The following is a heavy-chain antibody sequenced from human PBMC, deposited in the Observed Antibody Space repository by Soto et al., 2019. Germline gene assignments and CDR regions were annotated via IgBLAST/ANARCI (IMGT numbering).Heavy chain of an antibody. D-gene: IGHD6-13*01. Sequence: PGESLKISCKGSGYRFTSYWIGWVRQMPGKGLEYMGIIYPGDSDTRYSPSFQGQVTISADKSISTAYLQWSSLKASDTAMYYCARTSAAGKYYYGMDVWGQGTTVTVSS. CDR1: GYRFTSYW. J-gene: IGHJ6*02. V-gene: IGHV5-51*01. CDR3: ARTSAAGKYYYGMDV. CDR2: IYPGDSDT.